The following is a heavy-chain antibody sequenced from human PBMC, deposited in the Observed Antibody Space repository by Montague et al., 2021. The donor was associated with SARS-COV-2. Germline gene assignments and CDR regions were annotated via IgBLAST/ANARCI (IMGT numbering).Heavy chain of an antibody. CDR3: ARTLTTVTSDYFDH. D-gene: IGHD4-17*01. V-gene: IGHV3-21*01. CDR2: ISSSSYI. CDR1: GFTFSSYS. Sequence: SLRLSCAASGFTFSSYSMNWVRQAPGKGLEWVSSISSSSYIYYADSVKGRFTISRDNAKNSLYLQMSSLRAEDTAVYYCARTLTTVTSDYFDHWGQGTLVTVSS. J-gene: IGHJ4*02.